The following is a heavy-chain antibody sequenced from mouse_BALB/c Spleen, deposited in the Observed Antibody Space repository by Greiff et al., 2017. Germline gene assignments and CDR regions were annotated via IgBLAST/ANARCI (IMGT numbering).Heavy chain of an antibody. Sequence: DVKLVESGGGLVQPGGSRKLSCAASGFTFSSFGMHWVRQAPEKGLEWVAYISSGSSTIYYADTVKGRFTISRDNPKNTLFLQMTSLRSEDTAMYYCARDYGSSYWFAYWGQGTLVTVSA. D-gene: IGHD1-1*01. CDR1: GFTFSSFG. CDR3: ARDYGSSYWFAY. CDR2: ISSGSSTI. J-gene: IGHJ3*01. V-gene: IGHV5-17*02.